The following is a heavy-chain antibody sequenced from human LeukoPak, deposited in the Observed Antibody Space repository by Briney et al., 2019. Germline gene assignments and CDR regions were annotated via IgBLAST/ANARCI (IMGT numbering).Heavy chain of an antibody. J-gene: IGHJ5*02. CDR2: MNPNSGNT. CDR1: GYTFTSYG. Sequence: ASVKVSCKASGYTFTSYGISWVRQAPGQGLEWMGWMNPNSGNTGYAQKFQGRVTMTRNTSISTAYMELSSLRSEDTAVYYCVRDLGDNWFDPWGQGTLVTVSS. V-gene: IGHV1-8*02. D-gene: IGHD3-16*01. CDR3: VRDLGDNWFDP.